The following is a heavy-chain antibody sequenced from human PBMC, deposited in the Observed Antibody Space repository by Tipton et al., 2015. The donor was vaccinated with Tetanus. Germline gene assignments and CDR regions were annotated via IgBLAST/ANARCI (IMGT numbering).Heavy chain of an antibody. CDR2: INQRGT. CDR3: AVLPKHWLAPRGAP. J-gene: IGHJ5*02. V-gene: IGHV4-34*01. D-gene: IGHD6-19*01. CDR1: GGSSSSFY. Sequence: TLSLTCEVSGGSSSSFYWSWIRQSPGGGLEWIGEINQRGTTYNPSLNRRATISVDSSATHLSLNIISLTAADTAVYYCAVLPKHWLAPRGAPWGQGILVTVSS.